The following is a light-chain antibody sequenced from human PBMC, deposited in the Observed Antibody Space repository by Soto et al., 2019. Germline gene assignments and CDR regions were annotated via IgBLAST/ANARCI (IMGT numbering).Light chain of an antibody. V-gene: IGLV2-14*01. CDR1: SSDVGGYNY. J-gene: IGLJ2*01. Sequence: QSALTQPASVSGSPGQSITISCTGTSSDVGGYNYVSWYQQHPGKAPKLMIYEVSNRPSGVSNRFSGSKSGNTASLTISGLQAEDEADYYCSSYTSGSAPNVVFGGGTKLTVL. CDR3: SSYTSGSAPNVV. CDR2: EVS.